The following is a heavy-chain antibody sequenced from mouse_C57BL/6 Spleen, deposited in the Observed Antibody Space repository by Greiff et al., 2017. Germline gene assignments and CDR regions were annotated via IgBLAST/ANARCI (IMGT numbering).Heavy chain of an antibody. CDR1: GYTFTDYN. D-gene: IGHD1-1*01. CDR3: ARSLNYYGSSYWYFDV. J-gene: IGHJ1*03. Sequence: VQLKESGPELVKPGASVKIPCKASGYTFTDYNMDWVKQSHGKSLEWIGDINPNNGGTIYNQKFKGKATLTVDKSSSTAYMELRSLTSEDTAVYYCARSLNYYGSSYWYFDVWGTGTTVTVSS. CDR2: INPNNGGT. V-gene: IGHV1-18*01.